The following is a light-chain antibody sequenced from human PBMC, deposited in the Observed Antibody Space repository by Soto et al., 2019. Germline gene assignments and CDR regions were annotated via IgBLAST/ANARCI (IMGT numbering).Light chain of an antibody. CDR3: QQYGSSGK. CDR2: GAS. V-gene: IGKV3-20*01. J-gene: IGKJ1*01. CDR1: QSVSNNY. Sequence: ASQSVSNNYLAWYQQKPGQAPRLLIYGASNRATGIPDRFSGSGSGTDFTLSISRLEPEDFAVYYCQQYGSSGKFAQGTKVDIK.